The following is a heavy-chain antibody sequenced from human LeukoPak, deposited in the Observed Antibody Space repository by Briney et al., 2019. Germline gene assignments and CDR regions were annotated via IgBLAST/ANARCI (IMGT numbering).Heavy chain of an antibody. V-gene: IGHV3-15*01. CDR2: IKSKTDGGTT. Sequence: PGGSLRLSCAASGFTFSNAWMSWVRQAPGKGLEWVGRIKSKTDGGTTDYAAPVKGRFTISRDDSKNTLYLQMNSLKTEDTAVYYCTTIYCSSTSCYRAFDYWGQGTLVTVS. D-gene: IGHD2-2*01. J-gene: IGHJ4*02. CDR1: GFTFSNAW. CDR3: TTIYCSSTSCYRAFDY.